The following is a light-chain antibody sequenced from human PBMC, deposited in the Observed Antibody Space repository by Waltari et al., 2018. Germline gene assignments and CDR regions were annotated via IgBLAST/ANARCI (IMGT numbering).Light chain of an antibody. J-gene: IGKJ2*01. V-gene: IGKV3-20*01. CDR1: QSVSSSH. Sequence: EIVLTQSPGTLSLSPGERATLSCRASQSVSSSHLAWYQQKPGQAPGLLIDGPSSRATGIPDRFSCSGSGTDFTLTISRLEPEDFAVYYCQQYGSSPRTFGQGTKLEIK. CDR3: QQYGSSPRT. CDR2: GPS.